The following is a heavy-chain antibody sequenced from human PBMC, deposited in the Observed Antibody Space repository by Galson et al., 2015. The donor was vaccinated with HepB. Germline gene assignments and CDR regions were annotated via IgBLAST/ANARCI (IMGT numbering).Heavy chain of an antibody. D-gene: IGHD6-13*01. J-gene: IGHJ4*02. V-gene: IGHV3-23*01. CDR3: AKGPYSSSWYEDY. CDR2: ISGSGGST. Sequence: SLRLSCAASGFTFSSYAMSWVRQAPGKGLEWVSAISGSGGSTYHADSVKGRFTISRDNSKNTLYLQMNSLRAEDTAVYYCAKGPYSSSWYEDYWGQGTLVTVSS. CDR1: GFTFSSYA.